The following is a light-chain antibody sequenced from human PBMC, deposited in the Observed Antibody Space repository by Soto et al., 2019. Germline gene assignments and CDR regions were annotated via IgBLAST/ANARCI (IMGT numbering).Light chain of an antibody. CDR1: QSLVHSNGYNY. CDR2: LGS. J-gene: IGKJ1*01. CDR3: QQYNSYSRT. Sequence: DIVMTQSPLSLPVTPGEPASISCRSSQSLVHSNGYNYLDWYLQKPGQSPQLLIYLGSNRASGVPSRFSGSGSGTEFTLTISSLQPDDFATYYCQQYNSYSRTFGQGTKVDIK. V-gene: IGKV2-28*01.